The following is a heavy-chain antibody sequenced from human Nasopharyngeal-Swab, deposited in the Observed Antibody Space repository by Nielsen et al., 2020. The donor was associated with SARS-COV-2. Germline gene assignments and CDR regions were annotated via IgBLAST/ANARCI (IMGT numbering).Heavy chain of an antibody. Sequence: WIRQPPGKGLEWIGSIYYSGSTNYNPSLKSRVTISVDTSKNQFSLKLSSVTAADTAVYYCARANTLRITIFRVVSYFDYWGQGTLVTVSS. CDR3: ARANTLRITIFRVVSYFDY. V-gene: IGHV4-59*01. CDR2: IYYSGST. D-gene: IGHD3-3*01. J-gene: IGHJ4*02.